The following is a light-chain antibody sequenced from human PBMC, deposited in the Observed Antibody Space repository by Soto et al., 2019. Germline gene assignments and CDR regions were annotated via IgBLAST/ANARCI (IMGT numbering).Light chain of an antibody. Sequence: QSALTQPASVSGSPGQSITISCTGTSSDVGAYDYVSWYQHHPGKAPKLMIYEGSQRPSGVSNRFSGSKSGNTASLTISGLQAEDEADYYCCSYAGSRTVIFGGGTKLTVL. CDR1: SSDVGAYDY. CDR2: EGS. V-gene: IGLV2-23*01. J-gene: IGLJ2*01. CDR3: CSYAGSRTVI.